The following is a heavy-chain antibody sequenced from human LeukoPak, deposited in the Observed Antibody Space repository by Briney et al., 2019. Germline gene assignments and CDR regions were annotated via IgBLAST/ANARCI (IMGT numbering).Heavy chain of an antibody. D-gene: IGHD6-25*01. CDR2: ISYDGSNK. CDR3: ARERLRRHPGYFDY. CDR1: GFTFSSYA. Sequence: GGSLRLSCAASGFTFSSYAMHWVRQAPGKGLEWVAVISYDGSNKYYADSVKGRFTISRDNSKNTLYLQMNSLRAEDTAVYYCARERLRRHPGYFDYWGQGTLVTVSS. J-gene: IGHJ4*02. V-gene: IGHV3-30*04.